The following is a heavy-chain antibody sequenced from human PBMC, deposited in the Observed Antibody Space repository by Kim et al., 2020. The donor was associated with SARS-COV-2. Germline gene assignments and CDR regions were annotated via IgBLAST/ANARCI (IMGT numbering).Heavy chain of an antibody. V-gene: IGHV3-21*01. D-gene: IGHD2-15*01. CDR2: ISSSSSYI. J-gene: IGHJ3*02. CDR1: GFTFSSYS. Sequence: GGSLRLSCAASGFTFSSYSMNWVRQAPGKGLEWVSSISSSSSYIYYADSVKGRFTISRDNAKNSLYLQMNSLRAEDTAVYYCARERVVVVVAATPDDAFDIWGQGTMVTVSS. CDR3: ARERVVVVVAATPDDAFDI.